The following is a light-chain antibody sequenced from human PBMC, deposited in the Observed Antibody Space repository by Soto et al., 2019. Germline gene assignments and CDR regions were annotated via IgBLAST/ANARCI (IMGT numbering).Light chain of an antibody. J-gene: IGKJ1*01. Sequence: EIVLTHSPGTLSLSPCERATLSCSASQSVSSSSLAWYQQKPGQAPRLLIYGASSRATGIPDRFSGGGSGTDFTLTISRLEPEDFAVYYCQQYGASPPTTFGQGTKVDIK. CDR3: QQYGASPPTT. CDR1: QSVSSSS. CDR2: GAS. V-gene: IGKV3-20*01.